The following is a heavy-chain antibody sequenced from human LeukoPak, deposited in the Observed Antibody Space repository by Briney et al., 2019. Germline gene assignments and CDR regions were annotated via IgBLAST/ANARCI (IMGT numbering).Heavy chain of an antibody. D-gene: IGHD5-12*01. J-gene: IGHJ4*02. Sequence: PSETLSLTCTVSGGSISSSSYYWGWIRQPPGKGLEWIGSMYSSGSTYYNPSLKSRVTIPVDTSKNQFSLKLSSVTAADTAVYYCARSGSGYLRYYFDYWGQGTLVTVSS. CDR1: GGSISSSSYY. CDR3: ARSGSGYLRYYFDY. V-gene: IGHV4-39*07. CDR2: MYSSGST.